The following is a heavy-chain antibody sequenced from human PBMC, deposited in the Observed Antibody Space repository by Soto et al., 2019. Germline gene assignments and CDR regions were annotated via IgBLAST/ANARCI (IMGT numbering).Heavy chain of an antibody. CDR1: GYTFTSYG. D-gene: IGHD3-3*01. CDR3: ARVEKRGGYDFWSGYYSPFDY. Sequence: QVQLVQSGAEVKKPGASVKVSCKASGYTFTSYGISWVRQAPGQGLEWMGWISAYNGNTNYAQKLQGRVTMTTDTSTSTAYMELRSLRSDDTAVYYCARVEKRGGYDFWSGYYSPFDYWGQGTLVTVSS. CDR2: ISAYNGNT. V-gene: IGHV1-18*01. J-gene: IGHJ4*02.